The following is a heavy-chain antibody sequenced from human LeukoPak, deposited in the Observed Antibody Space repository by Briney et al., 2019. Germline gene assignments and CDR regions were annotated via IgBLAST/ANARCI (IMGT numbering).Heavy chain of an antibody. CDR2: IIPIFGTA. CDR1: GGTFSSYA. J-gene: IGHJ4*02. Sequence: ASVKVSCKASGGTFSSYAISWVRQAPGQGLEWMGGIIPIFGTANYAQKFQGRVTITTNESTSTAYMELSSLRSEDTAVYYCARAVLAARLPFDYWGQGTLVTVSS. D-gene: IGHD6-6*01. CDR3: ARAVLAARLPFDY. V-gene: IGHV1-69*05.